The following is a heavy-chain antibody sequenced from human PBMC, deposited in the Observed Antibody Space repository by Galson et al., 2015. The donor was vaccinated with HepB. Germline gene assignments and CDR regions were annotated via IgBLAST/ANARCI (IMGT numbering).Heavy chain of an antibody. J-gene: IGHJ4*02. CDR3: ARDGYGDVDFDC. D-gene: IGHD2-21*02. CDR1: GGSISSRSYY. CDR2: TFYSGNT. Sequence: LSLTYTVSGGSISSRSYYWGWIRQPPGKGLEWIGSTFYSGNTYYNPSLKSRVTISADTSKNQFSLKLTSVTAADTAVYYCARDGYGDVDFDCWGQGTLVTVSS. V-gene: IGHV4-39*07.